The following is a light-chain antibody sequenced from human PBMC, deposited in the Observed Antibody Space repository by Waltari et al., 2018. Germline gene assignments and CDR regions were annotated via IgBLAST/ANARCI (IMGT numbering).Light chain of an antibody. V-gene: IGLV3-19*01. J-gene: IGLJ2*01. CDR2: GKN. CDR1: SLRSYY. Sequence: SSELTQDAVVSVALGQTVRITCQGDSLRSYYASWYQQKPGQAPVLVIYGKNNRHSGTPYRFSGSSSGNTASSTNTGAQAEDEADYYCNSRDSSGNRVVFGGGTKLTVL. CDR3: NSRDSSGNRVV.